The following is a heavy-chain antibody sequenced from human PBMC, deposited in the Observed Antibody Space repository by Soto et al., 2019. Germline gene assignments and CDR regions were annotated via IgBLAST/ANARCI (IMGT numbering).Heavy chain of an antibody. CDR3: AKSSNSGYYPEYFQH. CDR1: GFTFDDYA. J-gene: IGHJ1*01. V-gene: IGHV3-9*01. CDR2: ISWNSGSI. Sequence: EVQLVESGGGLVQPGRSLRLSCAASGFTFDDYAMHWVRQAPGKGLEWVSGISWNSGSIGYADSVKGRFTISRDNAKNSLYLQMNSLRADDTALYYCAKSSNSGYYPEYFQHWGQGTLVTVSS. D-gene: IGHD3-22*01.